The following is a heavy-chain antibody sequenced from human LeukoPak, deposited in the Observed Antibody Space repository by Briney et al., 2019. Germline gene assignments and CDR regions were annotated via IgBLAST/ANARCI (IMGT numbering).Heavy chain of an antibody. V-gene: IGHV3-21*01. CDR2: ISSSTSYI. J-gene: IGHJ4*02. CDR1: GFTFSSYS. D-gene: IGHD4-17*01. CDR3: ARAGGSTVSHSDY. Sequence: GGSLRLSCAASGFTFSSYSMNWIRQAPGKGLEWVSSISSSTSYIYYADSVKGRFTISKDHAKNSLYLQMNSLRAEDTAVYYCARAGGSTVSHSDYWGQGTLVTVSS.